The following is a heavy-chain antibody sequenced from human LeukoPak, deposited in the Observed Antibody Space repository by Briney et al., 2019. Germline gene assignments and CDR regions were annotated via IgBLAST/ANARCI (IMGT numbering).Heavy chain of an antibody. D-gene: IGHD3-22*01. CDR2: MSPNSDNT. CDR1: GYTFTNYD. CDR3: AREGGSGHSYYLDF. Sequence: GASVKVSCKTSGYTFTNYDINWVRQAPGQGLEWMGWMSPNSDNTGSAEKFRGRFTMTRDTSTDTAFMELSGLGSEDTAIYYCAREGGSGHSYYLDFWGRGTLVTVSS. V-gene: IGHV1-8*01. J-gene: IGHJ4*02.